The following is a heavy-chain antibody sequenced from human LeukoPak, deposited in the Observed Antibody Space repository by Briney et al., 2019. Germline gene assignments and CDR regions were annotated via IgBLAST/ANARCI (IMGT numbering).Heavy chain of an antibody. CDR3: ARPSLRFLEWLSIDY. D-gene: IGHD3-3*01. V-gene: IGHV5-51*01. Sequence: GASLKISCKGSGYSFTSYWIGWVRQMPGKGLEWMGIIYPGDSDTRYSPSFQGQVTISADKSISTAYLQWSSLKASDTAMYYCARPSLRFLEWLSIDYWGQGTLVTVSS. CDR1: GYSFTSYW. J-gene: IGHJ4*02. CDR2: IYPGDSDT.